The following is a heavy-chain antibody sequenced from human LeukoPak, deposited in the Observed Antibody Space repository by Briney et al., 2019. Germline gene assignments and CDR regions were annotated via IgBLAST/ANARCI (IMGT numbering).Heavy chain of an antibody. D-gene: IGHD1-26*01. Sequence: ASVKVSCKASGGTFSSYDMSWVRQAPGQGLEWMGGIIPILGIANYAQKFQGRVTITADKSTSTAYMELSSLRSEDTAVYYCARDTADRGANFDDWGQGTLVTVSS. J-gene: IGHJ4*02. CDR3: ARDTADRGANFDD. CDR2: IIPILGIA. V-gene: IGHV1-69*10. CDR1: GGTFSSYD.